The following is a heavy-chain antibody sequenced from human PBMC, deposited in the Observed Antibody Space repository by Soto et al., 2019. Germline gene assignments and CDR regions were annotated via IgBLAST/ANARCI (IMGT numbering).Heavy chain of an antibody. CDR1: GASISSYY. V-gene: IGHV4-59*01. CDR2: FSSGGST. Sequence: QVQLQESGPGLVKPSETLSLTSTVSGASISSYYWSWIRQPPGKGLEWMGFFSSGGSTNYNPSLKSRVTISVDTSKNQFSLNLSSVTAADTAVYYCARASPGMAVAGTREFDFDHWGQGTLVTVSS. D-gene: IGHD6-19*01. J-gene: IGHJ4*02. CDR3: ARASPGMAVAGTREFDFDH.